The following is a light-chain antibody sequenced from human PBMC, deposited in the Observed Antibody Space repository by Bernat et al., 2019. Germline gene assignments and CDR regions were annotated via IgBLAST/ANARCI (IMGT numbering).Light chain of an antibody. Sequence: EIVLTQSPGTLSLSPGERATLSRRASESVNNYIAWYQQKPAQPPRLLIYDASKRATGIPARFSGSGSGTDFTLTISSLEPEDFAVYHCQQRYNWPPTFGQGTRLEIK. CDR2: DAS. CDR1: ESVNNY. CDR3: QQRYNWPPT. J-gene: IGKJ5*01. V-gene: IGKV3-11*01.